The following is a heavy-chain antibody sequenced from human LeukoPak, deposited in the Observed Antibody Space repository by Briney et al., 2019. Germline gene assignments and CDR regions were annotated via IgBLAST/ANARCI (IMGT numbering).Heavy chain of an antibody. V-gene: IGHV3-48*03. CDR3: ARTQLGMYWYFDL. Sequence: TGGSLRLSCAASGFTFSSYEMNWVRQAPGKGLEWVSYISSSGSPIYYADSVKGRFTISRDNAKNSLYLQMNSLRAEDTAIYYCARTQLGMYWYFDLWGRGTLVTVSS. J-gene: IGHJ2*01. CDR2: ISSSGSPI. CDR1: GFTFSSYE. D-gene: IGHD7-27*01.